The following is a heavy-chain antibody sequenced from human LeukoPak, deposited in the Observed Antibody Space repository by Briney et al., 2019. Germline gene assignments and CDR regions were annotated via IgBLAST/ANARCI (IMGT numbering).Heavy chain of an antibody. V-gene: IGHV3-30-3*01. D-gene: IGHD3-10*01. CDR3: AKVLGPMVRGIFYYGMDV. J-gene: IGHJ6*02. CDR1: GFTFSSYA. Sequence: GGSLRLSCAASGFTFSSYAMHWVRQAPGKGLEWVAVISYDGSNKYYADSVKGRFTISRDNSKNTLYLQMNSLRAEDTAVYYCAKVLGPMVRGIFYYGMDVWGQGTTVTVSS. CDR2: ISYDGSNK.